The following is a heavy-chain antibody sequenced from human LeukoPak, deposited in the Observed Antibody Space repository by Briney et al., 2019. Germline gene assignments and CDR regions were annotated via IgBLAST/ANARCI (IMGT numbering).Heavy chain of an antibody. V-gene: IGHV4-4*07. CDR1: SGSINDFY. Sequence: SETLSLTCTVSSGSINDFYWSWIRQPAGKGLEWIGRIFTDGSTAYNPSLQSRLTMSIGMSKNQFSLRLTSVTAADTAVYYCARRSPIIAAGDAYDIWGQGTLVTVSS. D-gene: IGHD6-13*01. CDR2: IFTDGST. J-gene: IGHJ3*02. CDR3: ARRSPIIAAGDAYDI.